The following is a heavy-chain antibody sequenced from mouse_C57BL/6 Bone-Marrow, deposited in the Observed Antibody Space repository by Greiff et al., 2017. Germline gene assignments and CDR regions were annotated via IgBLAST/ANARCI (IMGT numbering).Heavy chain of an antibody. Sequence: QVQLQQSGAELVKPGASVKLSCKASGYTFTSYWMQWVKQRPGQGLEWIGEIDPSDSYTNYNQKFKGKATLTVDTSSSTAYMQLSSLASEDSAVYYCEREDLVWGKGTTVTVSS. CDR2: IDPSDSYT. J-gene: IGHJ1*03. CDR3: EREDLV. V-gene: IGHV1-50*01. CDR1: GYTFTSYW.